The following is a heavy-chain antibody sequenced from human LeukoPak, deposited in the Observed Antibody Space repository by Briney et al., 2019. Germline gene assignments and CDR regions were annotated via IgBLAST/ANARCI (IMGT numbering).Heavy chain of an antibody. D-gene: IGHD6-13*01. V-gene: IGHV4-39*01. CDR2: IYYSGST. CDR3: ARPYSSSSPGMVDV. J-gene: IGHJ6*04. Sequence: KPSETLSLTCTVSGGSISSSNYYWGWIRQPPGKGLEWIGSIYYSGSTYYSPSLKSRVTISVDTSKTQFSLKLTSVTVADTAVYYCARPYSSSSPGMVDVWGKGTTVTVSS. CDR1: GGSISSSNYY.